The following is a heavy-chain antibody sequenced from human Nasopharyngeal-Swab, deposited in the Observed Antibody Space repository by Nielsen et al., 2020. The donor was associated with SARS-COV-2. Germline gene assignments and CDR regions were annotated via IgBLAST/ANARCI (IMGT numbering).Heavy chain of an antibody. CDR3: TTDFPSQYFYYYMDV. CDR2: IKSKSDGGTT. V-gene: IGHV3-15*07. Sequence: GESLKISCAASDFTFSNAWMNWVRQAPGKGLEWVGRIKSKSDGGTTDYAAPVKGRFTISRDDSKNTVYLQMNSLKTEDTAVYYCTTDFPSQYFYYYMDVWGKGTTVTVSS. CDR1: DFTFSNAW. J-gene: IGHJ6*03.